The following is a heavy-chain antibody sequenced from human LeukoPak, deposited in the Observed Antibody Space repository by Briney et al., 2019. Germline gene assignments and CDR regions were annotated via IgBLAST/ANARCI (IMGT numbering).Heavy chain of an antibody. D-gene: IGHD3-16*01. J-gene: IGHJ3*02. Sequence: PGGSLRLSCAASGFTVSSNYMSWVRQAPGKGLELVSLTYSDGSTYYADSLKGRFTISRDNSENSLYLQMNTLRADDTAVYYCARGETGIGAAFDIWGQGKMVTVSS. CDR2: TYSDGST. CDR3: ARGETGIGAAFDI. CDR1: GFTVSSNY. V-gene: IGHV3-53*01.